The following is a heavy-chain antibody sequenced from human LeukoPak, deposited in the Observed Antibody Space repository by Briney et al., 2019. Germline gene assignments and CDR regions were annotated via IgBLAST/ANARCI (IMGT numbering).Heavy chain of an antibody. CDR1: GYTFTGYY. Sequence: ASVKVSCKASGYTFTGYYMHWVRQAPGQGLEWMGWINPNSGGTNYAQKFQGRVTMTRDTSISTAYMELSRLRSGDTAVYYCARTDGIGYCSGGSCREDYWGQGTLVTVSS. J-gene: IGHJ4*02. CDR2: INPNSGGT. CDR3: ARTDGIGYCSGGSCREDY. V-gene: IGHV1-2*02. D-gene: IGHD2-15*01.